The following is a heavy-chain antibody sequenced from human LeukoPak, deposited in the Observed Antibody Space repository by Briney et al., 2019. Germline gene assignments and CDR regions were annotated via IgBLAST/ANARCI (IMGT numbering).Heavy chain of an antibody. CDR2: INHSGET. J-gene: IGHJ4*02. CDR1: GYSIGSGYY. D-gene: IGHD3-22*01. Sequence: PSETLSLTCAVSGYSIGSGYYWSWIRQPPGKGLEWIATINHSGETYYNPSLKSRVTTSVDTSKNQFSLKLSSVTAAGTAIYYCARYTANKSGYSFDYWGQGTLVTVSS. V-gene: IGHV4-38-2*01. CDR3: ARYTANKSGYSFDY.